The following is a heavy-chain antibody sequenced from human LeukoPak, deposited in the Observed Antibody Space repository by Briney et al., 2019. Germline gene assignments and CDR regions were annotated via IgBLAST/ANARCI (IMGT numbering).Heavy chain of an antibody. D-gene: IGHD2-15*01. CDR1: GFTASSTY. J-gene: IGHJ4*02. Sequence: GGSLRLSCAASGFTASSTYMTWVRQAPGRGLEWVSSIYSGGTTYYADSVKGRFTISRGNSKNTLYLQINSLRADDTALYYCARGYAGAFDYWGQGILVSVSS. CDR3: ARGYAGAFDY. CDR2: IYSGGTT. V-gene: IGHV3-53*01.